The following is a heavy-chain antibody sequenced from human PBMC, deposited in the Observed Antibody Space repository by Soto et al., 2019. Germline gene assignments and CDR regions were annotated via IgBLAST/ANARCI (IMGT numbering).Heavy chain of an antibody. D-gene: IGHD5-18*01. J-gene: IGHJ6*02. V-gene: IGHV4-31*03. CDR2: IYYSGST. Sequence: KTSETLSLTCTVSGGSISSGGYYWSWIRQHPXKGLEWIGYIYYSGSTYYNPSLKSRVTISVDTSKNQFSLKLSSVTAADTAVYYCARGVYKVDTAMVGLRYYYYGMDVWGQGTTVTVSS. CDR1: GGSISSGGYY. CDR3: ARGVYKVDTAMVGLRYYYYGMDV.